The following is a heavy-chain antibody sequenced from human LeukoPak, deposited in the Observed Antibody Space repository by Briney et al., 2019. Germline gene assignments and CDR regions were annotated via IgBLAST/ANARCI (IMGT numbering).Heavy chain of an antibody. Sequence: SETLSLTCAVSGYSISSGYYWGWIRQPPGKGLEWIGSIYHSGSTYYNPSLKSRVTISVDTSKNQFSLKLSSVTAADTAVYYCARHREYSYGVPDYWGQGTLVTVSS. V-gene: IGHV4-38-2*01. CDR3: ARHREYSYGVPDY. J-gene: IGHJ4*02. CDR1: GYSISSGYY. D-gene: IGHD5-18*01. CDR2: IYHSGST.